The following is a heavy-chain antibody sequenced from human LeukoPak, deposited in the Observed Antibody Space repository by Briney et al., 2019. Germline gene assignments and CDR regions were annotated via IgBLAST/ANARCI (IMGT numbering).Heavy chain of an antibody. Sequence: GGSLRLSCAASGFTFSSYGMNWVRQAPGKGLEWVAVISNDGNNKYYADSVKGRFTISRDNSKNTLYLQMNSPRAEDAAVYYCAKDGYYGSGTYPDYWGQGTLVTVSS. V-gene: IGHV3-30*18. D-gene: IGHD3-10*01. J-gene: IGHJ4*02. CDR2: ISNDGNNK. CDR3: AKDGYYGSGTYPDY. CDR1: GFTFSSYG.